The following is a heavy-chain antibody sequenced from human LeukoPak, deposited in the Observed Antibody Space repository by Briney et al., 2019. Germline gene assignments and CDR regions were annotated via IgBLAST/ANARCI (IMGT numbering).Heavy chain of an antibody. V-gene: IGHV4-34*01. D-gene: IGHD6-19*01. CDR1: GGSFSGYY. J-gene: IGHJ4*02. CDR3: ARVGWYGRSDYFDY. Sequence: SETLSLTCAVYGGSFSGYYWSWIRQPPGKGLEWIGEINHSGSTNYNPSLKSRVTISVDTSKNQFSLKLSSVTAADTAVYYCARVGWYGRSDYFDYWGQGTLVTVSS. CDR2: INHSGST.